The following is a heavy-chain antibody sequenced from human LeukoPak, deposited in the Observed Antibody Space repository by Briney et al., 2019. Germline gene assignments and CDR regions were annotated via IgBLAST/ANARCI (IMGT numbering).Heavy chain of an antibody. CDR1: GDSISSTSYF. D-gene: IGHD2-15*01. J-gene: IGHJ4*02. V-gene: IGHV4-39*01. Sequence: SETLSLTCTASGDSISSTSYFWGWIRQPPGKGLEWIATIYYSGTTYYNPFLKSRVTISVDTSKNQFSLKLSSVSASDTAVYYCTRHKCSGIYCPFDYWGQGTLVTVSS. CDR3: TRHKCSGIYCPFDY. CDR2: IYYSGTT.